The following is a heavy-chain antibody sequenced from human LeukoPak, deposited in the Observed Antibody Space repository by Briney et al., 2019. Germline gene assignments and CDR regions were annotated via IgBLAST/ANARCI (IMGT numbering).Heavy chain of an antibody. CDR3: ARDMGSRYSTDY. D-gene: IGHD1-26*01. CDR1: GYTFTSYY. V-gene: IGHV1-46*01. J-gene: IGHJ4*02. Sequence: ASVKVSCKAFGYTFTSYYMHWVRQAPGQGLEWMGIINPSGDSTSYTQKFQGRVTMTRDMSTSTAYMELSSLRSEDTAVYYCARDMGSRYSTDYWGQGTLVTVSS. CDR2: INPSGDST.